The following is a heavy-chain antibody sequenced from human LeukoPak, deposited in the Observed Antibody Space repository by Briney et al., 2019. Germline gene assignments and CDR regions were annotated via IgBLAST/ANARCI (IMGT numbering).Heavy chain of an antibody. Sequence: PSETLSLTCAVYGGSLNGHYWSWIRQPPGKGLEWIGEGDDSGGTKFNPSLKGRVSISADTSKNQFSPKLTSVTAADTAVYYCARNGQSGFSFDPWGQGTLVTVSS. CDR1: GGSLNGHY. CDR3: ARNGQSGFSFDP. V-gene: IGHV4-34*01. D-gene: IGHD2-8*01. CDR2: GDDSGGT. J-gene: IGHJ5*02.